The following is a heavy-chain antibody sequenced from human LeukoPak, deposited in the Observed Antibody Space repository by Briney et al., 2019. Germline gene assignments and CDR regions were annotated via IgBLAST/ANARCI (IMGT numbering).Heavy chain of an antibody. CDR3: ARASAHWSDY. CDR2: IRVYNGNT. J-gene: IGHJ4*02. V-gene: IGHV1-18*01. D-gene: IGHD2-8*02. CDR1: GYMFSNYG. Sequence: GASVKVSCKASGYMFSNYGISWVRQAPGQGLEWMGWIRVYNGNTNYAQKFQGRLTMTTDTSTSTAYMELRSLTSDDKAIYYCARASAHWSDYWGQGTLVTVSS.